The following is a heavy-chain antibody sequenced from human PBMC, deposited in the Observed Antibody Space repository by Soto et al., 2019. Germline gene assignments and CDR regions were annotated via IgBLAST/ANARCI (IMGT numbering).Heavy chain of an antibody. J-gene: IGHJ6*02. Sequence: PGGSLRLSCAASGFTFSGSAMHWVRQASGKGLEWVGRIRSKANSYATAYAASVKGRFTISRDDSKNTAYLQMNSLKTEDTAVYYCTRHVTHGGMDVWGQGTTVTVSS. D-gene: IGHD4-4*01. CDR3: TRHVTHGGMDV. CDR1: GFTFSGSA. V-gene: IGHV3-73*01. CDR2: IRSKANSYAT.